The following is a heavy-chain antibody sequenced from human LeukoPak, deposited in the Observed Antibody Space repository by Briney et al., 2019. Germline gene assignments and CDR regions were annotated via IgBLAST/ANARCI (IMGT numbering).Heavy chain of an antibody. V-gene: IGHV1-3*04. J-gene: IGHJ4*02. D-gene: IGHD1-26*01. CDR2: INTGNSDT. CDR3: ARSMGATTSAFDY. CDR1: GYTFTKYA. Sequence: ASVKVSCKASGYTFTKYAMHWVRQAPGQRLEWMGWINTGNSDTKYSQKFQGRVTITGDTSASTAYMELSGLRSEDTAVYYCARSMGATTSAFDYWGQGTLVTVSS.